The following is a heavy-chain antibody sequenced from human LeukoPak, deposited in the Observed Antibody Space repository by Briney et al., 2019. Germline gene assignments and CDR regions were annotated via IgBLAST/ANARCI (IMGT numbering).Heavy chain of an antibody. D-gene: IGHD3-10*02. Sequence: SESLSLTCTVSGGSISSGDHYWTSIRQPPGNGLGWIGYIHYSGSTSYNPSRKSRITISVDTSKKQFCLKSRSVTAAHPAAHFCARATITMSLGIPADAFDIWVQGTMVTVSS. CDR2: IHYSGST. V-gene: IGHV4-30-4*08. J-gene: IGHJ3*02. CDR3: ARATITMSLGIPADAFDI. CDR1: GGSISSGDHY.